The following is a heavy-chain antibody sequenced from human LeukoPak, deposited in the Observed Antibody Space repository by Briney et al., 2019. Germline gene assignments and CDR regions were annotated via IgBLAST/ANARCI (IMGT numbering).Heavy chain of an antibody. Sequence: GASVKVSCKASGYTFTGYYMHWVRQAPGQGLEWMGWINPNSGGTHYPQKFQGWVTMTRDTSISTAYMEMSRLTSDDTAVFYCARGGPYYDSSRANDLNYWGQGTLVTVSS. V-gene: IGHV1-2*04. J-gene: IGHJ4*02. CDR3: ARGGPYYDSSRANDLNY. D-gene: IGHD3-22*01. CDR2: INPNSGGT. CDR1: GYTFTGYY.